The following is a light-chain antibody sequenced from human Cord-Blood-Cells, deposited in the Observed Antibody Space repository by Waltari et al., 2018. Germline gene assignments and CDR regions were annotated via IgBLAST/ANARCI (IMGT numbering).Light chain of an antibody. CDR1: SSDVGSNTL. CDR3: CSYAGSSTWV. J-gene: IGLJ3*02. CDR2: EGS. V-gene: IGLV2-23*01. Sequence: QSALTQHASVSGLPAQSIPTSFTGPSSDVGSNTLLPWYQQHPGKDPKLMIHEGSKRPSGVSNRFSGSKSGNTAALTISGLQAEDEADYYCCSYAGSSTWVFGGGTKLTVL.